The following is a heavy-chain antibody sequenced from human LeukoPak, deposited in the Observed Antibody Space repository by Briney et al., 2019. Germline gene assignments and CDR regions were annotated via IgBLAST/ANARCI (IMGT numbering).Heavy chain of an antibody. J-gene: IGHJ4*02. Sequence: GGSLRLSCAASGFTFSTFAMIWVRQAPGKGLEWVSSISSSSSYIYYSDSVKGRFTISRDNAKNSLYLQMNSLKADDTAVYYCTRGAGTGWRFDSWGQGTLVTVSS. CDR1: GFTFSTFA. D-gene: IGHD6-19*01. V-gene: IGHV3-21*01. CDR3: TRGAGTGWRFDS. CDR2: ISSSSSYI.